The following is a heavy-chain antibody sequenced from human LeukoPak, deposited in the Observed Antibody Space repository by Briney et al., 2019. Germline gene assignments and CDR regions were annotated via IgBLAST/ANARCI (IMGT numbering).Heavy chain of an antibody. V-gene: IGHV3-30*04. D-gene: IGHD6-13*01. CDR2: ISYDGSNK. J-gene: IGHJ6*03. CDR3: ARDSRIAAAGTNYYYYYYMDV. Sequence: GGSLRLSCAASGFTFSNFAVHWVRQAPGKGLEWVAVISYDGSNKYYADSVKGRFTISRDNSKNTLYLQMNSLRAEDTAVYYCARDSRIAAAGTNYYYYYYMDVWGKGTTVTVSS. CDR1: GFTFSNFA.